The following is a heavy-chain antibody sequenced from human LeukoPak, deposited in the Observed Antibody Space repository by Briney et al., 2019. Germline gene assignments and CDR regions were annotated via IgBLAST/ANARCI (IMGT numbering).Heavy chain of an antibody. D-gene: IGHD3-3*01. CDR2: ISGSGGST. CDR3: AKDGTYDFWSGYYTGSDY. Sequence: GGSLRLSCAASGFTFSSYAMSWVRQAPGKGLEWVSAISGSGGSTYYADSVKDRFTISRGNSKNTLYLQMNSLRAEDTAVYYCAKDGTYDFWSGYYTGSDYWGQGTLVTVSS. CDR1: GFTFSSYA. V-gene: IGHV3-23*01. J-gene: IGHJ4*02.